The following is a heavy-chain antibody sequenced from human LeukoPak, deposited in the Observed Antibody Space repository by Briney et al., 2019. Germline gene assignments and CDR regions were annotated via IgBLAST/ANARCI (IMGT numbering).Heavy chain of an antibody. V-gene: IGHV3-23*01. J-gene: IGHJ4*02. CDR2: ISNSDDST. Sequence: GESLRLSCAASGFPFSSYAMSWVRQAPGKGLEWVSTISNSDDSTYHADSVKGRFTISRDNSENTLFLRMNSLRAEDTAVYYCAKATGYLLWGQGTLVIVSS. D-gene: IGHD1-14*01. CDR3: AKATGYLL. CDR1: GFPFSSYA.